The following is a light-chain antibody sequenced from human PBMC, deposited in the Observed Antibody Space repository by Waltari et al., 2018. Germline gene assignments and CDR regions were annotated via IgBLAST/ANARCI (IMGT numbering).Light chain of an antibody. J-gene: IGLJ3*02. V-gene: IGLV4-69*01. CDR1: SGHSSNV. Sequence: QLVLTQSPSASASLGASVKLTCTLSSGHSSNVIAWHQQQPLKGPRYLMKVNSDGSHRKGDDIPVRFSGSSSGGGRYLTISSLQSEDEADYYCQTGGHGTWVFGGGTKLTVL. CDR3: QTGGHGTWV. CDR2: VNSDGSH.